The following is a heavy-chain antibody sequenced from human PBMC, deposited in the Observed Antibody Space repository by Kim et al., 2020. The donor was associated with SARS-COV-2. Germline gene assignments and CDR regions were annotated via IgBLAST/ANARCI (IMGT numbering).Heavy chain of an antibody. Sequence: GGSLRLSCAASGFNFSNYWMSWVRRAPGKGLEWVANINQNGSEKYYVDSVRGRFILSRDNAKNSLYLQINSLRADDAAVYYCARERFCRGGRCYSSFFDYWGQGILVTVSS. J-gene: IGHJ4*02. CDR3: ARERFCRGGRCYSSFFDY. V-gene: IGHV3-7*01. CDR1: GFNFSNYW. CDR2: INQNGSEK. D-gene: IGHD2-15*01.